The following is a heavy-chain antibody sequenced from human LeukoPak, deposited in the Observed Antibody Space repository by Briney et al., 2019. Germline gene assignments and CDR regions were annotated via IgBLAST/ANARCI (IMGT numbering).Heavy chain of an antibody. V-gene: IGHV3-74*01. Sequence: PGGSLRLSCAGSGWMHWVRQAPGKGLVWVSGINDLGTATHYADSVKGRFTISRDNAKNTVSLQMNSLSAEDTAVYYCASVFDSWGQGFLVTVSS. CDR3: ASVFDS. CDR2: INDLGTAT. J-gene: IGHJ4*02. CDR1: GW.